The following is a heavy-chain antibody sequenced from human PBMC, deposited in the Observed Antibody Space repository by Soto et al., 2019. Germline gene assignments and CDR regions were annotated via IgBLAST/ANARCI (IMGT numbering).Heavy chain of an antibody. J-gene: IGHJ4*02. D-gene: IGHD6-13*01. CDR1: GFPFSSYA. Sequence: PGGSLRLSCAASGFPFSSYAMSWVRQAPGKGLEWVSAISGSGGSTYYADSVKGRFTISRDNSKNTLYLQMNSLRAEDTAVYYCAKVTALWVAAALQWFDYWGQGTLVTVSS. CDR3: AKVTALWVAAALQWFDY. CDR2: ISGSGGST. V-gene: IGHV3-23*01.